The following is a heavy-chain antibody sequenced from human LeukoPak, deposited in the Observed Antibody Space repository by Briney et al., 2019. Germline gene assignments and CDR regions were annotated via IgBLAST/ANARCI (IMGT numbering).Heavy chain of an antibody. CDR3: ARDHRYYGSGTLFQH. Sequence: ASVKVSCKASGGTFSSYAISWVRQAPGQGLEWMGWINTNTGNPTYAQGFTGRFVFSLDTSVSTAYLQISSLKAEDTAVYYCARDHRYYGSGTLFQHWGQGTLVTVSS. CDR1: GGTFSSYA. D-gene: IGHD3-10*01. V-gene: IGHV7-4-1*02. J-gene: IGHJ1*01. CDR2: INTNTGNP.